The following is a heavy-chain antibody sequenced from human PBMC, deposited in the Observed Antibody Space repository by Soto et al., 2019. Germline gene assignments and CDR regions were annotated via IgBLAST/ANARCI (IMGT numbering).Heavy chain of an antibody. CDR3: GRISSSATYYRPLDY. J-gene: IGHJ4*02. D-gene: IGHD3-10*01. V-gene: IGHV5-51*01. CDR1: GYSFTNYW. CDR2: IYPGDSDT. Sequence: GESLKISCKGSGYSFTNYWIGWVRQMPGKGLEWMGIIYPGDSDTRYSPSFQGQVTTSADKSISTAYLQWSSLKASDTAIYYCGRISSSATYYRPLDYWGQGTLVTVSS.